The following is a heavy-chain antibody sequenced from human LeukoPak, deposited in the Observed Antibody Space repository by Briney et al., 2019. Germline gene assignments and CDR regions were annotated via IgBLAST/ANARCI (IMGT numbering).Heavy chain of an antibody. CDR2: ISGSSSYT. Sequence: PGGSLRLSCAASGFTFSDYYMNWIRQAPGKGLEWVSYISGSSSYTNYADSVKGRFTISRDNAKNSLYLQMNSLRAEDTAVYCCVRDRNIDYWGQGTLVTVSS. CDR3: VRDRNIDY. V-gene: IGHV3-11*06. D-gene: IGHD4-11*01. CDR1: GFTFSDYY. J-gene: IGHJ4*02.